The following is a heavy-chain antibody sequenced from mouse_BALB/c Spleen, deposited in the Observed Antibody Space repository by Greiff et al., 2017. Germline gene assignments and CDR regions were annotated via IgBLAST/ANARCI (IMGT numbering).Heavy chain of an antibody. Sequence: DVQLVESGAELVKPGASVKLSCTASGFNIKDTYMHWVKQRPEQGLEWIGRIDPANGNTKYDPKFQGKATITADTSSNTAYLQLSSLTSEDTAVYYCARSEVVYAMDYWGQGTSVTVSS. J-gene: IGHJ4*01. D-gene: IGHD1-1*02. CDR2: IDPANGNT. CDR1: GFNIKDTY. V-gene: IGHV14-3*02. CDR3: ARSEVVYAMDY.